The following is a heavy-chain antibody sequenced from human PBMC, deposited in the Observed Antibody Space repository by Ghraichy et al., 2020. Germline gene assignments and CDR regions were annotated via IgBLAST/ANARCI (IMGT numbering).Heavy chain of an antibody. CDR2: ISNDGSNK. J-gene: IGHJ4*02. D-gene: IGHD3-22*01. V-gene: IGHV3-30*18. CDR3: AKASYDSTTNYWGQFEDY. Sequence: GGSLRLSCAASGFTFSSYGMHWVRQAPGKGLEWVAVISNDGSNKYYVDSVKGRFTISRDNSKNTLYLQMSSLRAEDTAVYYCAKASYDSTTNYWGQFEDYWGQGTLVTVSS. CDR1: GFTFSSYG.